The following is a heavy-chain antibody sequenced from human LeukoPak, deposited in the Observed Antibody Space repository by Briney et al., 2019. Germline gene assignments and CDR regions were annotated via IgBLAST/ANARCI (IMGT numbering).Heavy chain of an antibody. CDR2: VYFTGNT. V-gene: IGHV4-30-4*01. J-gene: IGHJ6*02. Sequence: PSQTLSLTCTITGGSISSADYYWSWVRQPPGKGLEWIGNVYFTGNTYYNPSLKSRLTLSVDTSKNQFSLNLTSVTAADSAVYYCARDRGISAGGQRYFYYYYGMDVWGQGTTVTVSS. D-gene: IGHD2-8*02. CDR3: ARDRGISAGGQRYFYYYYGMDV. CDR1: GGSISSADYY.